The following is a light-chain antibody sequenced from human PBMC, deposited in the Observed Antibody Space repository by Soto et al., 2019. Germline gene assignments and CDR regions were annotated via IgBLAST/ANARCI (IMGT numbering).Light chain of an antibody. CDR1: SSNIGSHT. Sequence: QSVLTQPPSASGTPGQRVTISCSGSSSNIGSHTVNWYQQLPGTAPRLLIYSNTQRPSGVPDRFSRSKSGTSASLAISGLQSEYEADYYCAAWDDSLNGVVFGGGTKLTVL. V-gene: IGLV1-44*01. CDR2: SNT. J-gene: IGLJ2*01. CDR3: AAWDDSLNGVV.